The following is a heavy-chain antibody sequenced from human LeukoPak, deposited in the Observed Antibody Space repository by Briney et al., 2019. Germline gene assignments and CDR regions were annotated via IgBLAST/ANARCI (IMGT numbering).Heavy chain of an antibody. CDR3: ARVKIFGVAISNWFDP. J-gene: IGHJ5*02. CDR2: ISAYNGDT. V-gene: IGHV1-18*01. Sequence: GASVTVSCKASGYTFTSYTIMWVRPAPGQGLEWMGYISAYNGDTYYKQKFQGRATMTTDTSTSTAFMELRSLRSDDTAIDDCARVKIFGVAISNWFDPWGQGTLVTVSS. D-gene: IGHD3-3*01. CDR1: GYTFTSYT.